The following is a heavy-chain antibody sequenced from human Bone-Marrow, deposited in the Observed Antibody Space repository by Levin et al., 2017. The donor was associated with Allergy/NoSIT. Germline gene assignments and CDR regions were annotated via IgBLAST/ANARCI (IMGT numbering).Heavy chain of an antibody. CDR2: ISYDGSNK. V-gene: IGHV3-30*18. CDR3: AKDRPPRGYSYGYYFDY. D-gene: IGHD5-18*01. Sequence: LSLTCAASGFTFSSYGMHWVRQAPGKGLEWVAVISYDGSNKYYADSVKGRFTISRDNSKNTLYLQMNSLRAEDTAVYYCAKDRPPRGYSYGYYFDYWGQGTLVTVSS. J-gene: IGHJ4*02. CDR1: GFTFSSYG.